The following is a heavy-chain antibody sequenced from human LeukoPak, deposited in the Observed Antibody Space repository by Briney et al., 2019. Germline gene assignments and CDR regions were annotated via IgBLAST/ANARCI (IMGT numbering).Heavy chain of an antibody. D-gene: IGHD2-15*01. J-gene: IGHJ4*02. V-gene: IGHV4-59*01. CDR2: VYHSGGT. CDR3: ARRSVVGARTYYFDY. CDR1: GGSISSYH. Sequence: PSETLSLTCTVSGGSISSYHWNWIRQSPGKGLEWIGYVYHSGGTNYNPSLKSRVTISLDTSKNQFSVKRNSVTAADTAVYYCARRSVVGARTYYFDYWGQGTLVTVSS.